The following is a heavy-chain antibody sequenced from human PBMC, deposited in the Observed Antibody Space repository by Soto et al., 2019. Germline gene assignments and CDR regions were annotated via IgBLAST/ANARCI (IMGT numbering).Heavy chain of an antibody. D-gene: IGHD2-2*01. CDR1: GYTFTSYY. CDR3: AREFQLSHFSETRQGLGVDY. CDR2: INPSGGST. J-gene: IGHJ4*02. V-gene: IGHV1-46*03. Sequence: GASVKVSCKASGYTFTSYYMHWVRQAPGQGLEWMGIINPSGGSTSYAQKFQGRVTMTRDTSTSTVYMELSSLRSEDTAVYYCAREFQLSHFSETRQGLGVDYWGQGTLVTVSS.